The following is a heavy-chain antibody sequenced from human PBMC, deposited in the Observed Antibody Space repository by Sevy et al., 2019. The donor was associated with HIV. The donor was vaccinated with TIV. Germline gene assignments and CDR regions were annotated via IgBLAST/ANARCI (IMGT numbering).Heavy chain of an antibody. CDR1: GFTFSSYS. CDR2: ISSSTIYI. J-gene: IGHJ4*02. V-gene: IGHV3-21*01. D-gene: IGHD2-15*01. Sequence: GGSLRLSCAASGFTFSSYSMNWVRQAPGKGLEWVSSISSSTIYIYYADSVKGRFTISRDNAKNSLYLQMNSLRAEDTAVYYCARDPGFYCSGGSCYPRYYFDYWGQGTLVTVSS. CDR3: ARDPGFYCSGGSCYPRYYFDY.